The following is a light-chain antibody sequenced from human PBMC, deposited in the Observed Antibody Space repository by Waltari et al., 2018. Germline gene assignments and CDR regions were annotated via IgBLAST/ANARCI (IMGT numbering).Light chain of an antibody. CDR2: GAS. V-gene: IGKV3-20*01. Sequence: IVLTHSPRTLSLSPGERATLSCRASQSVSSSYLAWYQQKPGQAPRLLIYGASSRATGIPDRFSGSGSGTDFTLTISRLEPEDFAVYYCQQYGSSPPYTFGQGTKLEIK. CDR1: QSVSSSY. CDR3: QQYGSSPPYT. J-gene: IGKJ2*01.